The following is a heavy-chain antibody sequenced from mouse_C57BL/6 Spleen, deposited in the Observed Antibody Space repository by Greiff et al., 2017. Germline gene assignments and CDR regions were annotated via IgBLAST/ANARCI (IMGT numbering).Heavy chain of an antibody. CDR1: GYTFTDYE. V-gene: IGHV1-15*01. Sequence: QVQLQQSGAELVRPGASVTLSCKASGYTFTDYEMHWVKQTPVHGLEWIGAIDPETGGPAYNQKFKGKAILTADKSSSTAYMELRSLTSEDSAVYYCTRGSSYLYWYFDVRGTGTTVTVSS. CDR3: TRGSSYLYWYFDV. CDR2: IDPETGGP. D-gene: IGHD1-1*01. J-gene: IGHJ1*03.